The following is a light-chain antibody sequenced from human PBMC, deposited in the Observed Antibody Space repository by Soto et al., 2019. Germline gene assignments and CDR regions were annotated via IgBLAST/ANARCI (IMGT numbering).Light chain of an antibody. V-gene: IGKV1-27*01. J-gene: IGKJ3*01. CDR3: QKYNSAPFT. CDR1: QGISNY. CDR2: AAS. Sequence: DIQMTQSPSSLSASVGDRVTITCRASQGISNYLSWYQQKPGKVPKLLIYAASTLQSGVPSRFSGSGSGTDFTLTISSLQPEDVAKYYYQKYNSAPFTFGTGTKVDIK.